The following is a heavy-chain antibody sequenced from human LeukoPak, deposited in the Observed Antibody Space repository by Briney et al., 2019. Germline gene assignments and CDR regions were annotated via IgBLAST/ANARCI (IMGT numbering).Heavy chain of an antibody. Sequence: PSQTLSLTCTVSGGSISSGSYHWSWIRQPPGKGLEWIGYTYHSGSTYYNPSLKSRVTISVDRSKNQFSLRLNSVTAADTAVYYCARGREYCGSTSCLNWFDPWGQGTLVTVSS. CDR2: TYHSGST. J-gene: IGHJ5*02. D-gene: IGHD2-2*01. V-gene: IGHV4-30-2*01. CDR1: GGSISSGSYH. CDR3: ARGREYCGSTSCLNWFDP.